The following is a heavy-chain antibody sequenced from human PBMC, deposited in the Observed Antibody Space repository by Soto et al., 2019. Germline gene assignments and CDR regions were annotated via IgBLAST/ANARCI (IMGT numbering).Heavy chain of an antibody. CDR1: SFTFSIYC. J-gene: IGHJ3*02. CDR2: IKQDGSEK. CDR3: ARDSFEAARRGEYAFDI. Sequence: LXLSCAASSFTFSIYCMSWVRQAPGNGLEWVANIKQDGSEKYYVDSVKGRFTISRDNAKNSLYLQMNSLRAEDTAVYYCARDSFEAARRGEYAFDIWGQGTMVTVSS. V-gene: IGHV3-7*03. D-gene: IGHD3-16*01.